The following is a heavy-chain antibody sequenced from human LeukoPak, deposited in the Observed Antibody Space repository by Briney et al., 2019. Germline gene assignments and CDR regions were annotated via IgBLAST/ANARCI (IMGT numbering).Heavy chain of an antibody. CDR2: FDPEDGET. D-gene: IGHD3-3*01. Sequence: ASVKVSCKVSGYTLTELSMHWVRQAPGKGLEWMGGFDPEDGETIYAQKFQGRVTMTEDTSTDTAYMELSSLRSEDTAVYYCARGNTYYDFWSGYYLDYWGQGTLVTVSS. V-gene: IGHV1-24*01. CDR3: ARGNTYYDFWSGYYLDY. CDR1: GYTLTELS. J-gene: IGHJ4*02.